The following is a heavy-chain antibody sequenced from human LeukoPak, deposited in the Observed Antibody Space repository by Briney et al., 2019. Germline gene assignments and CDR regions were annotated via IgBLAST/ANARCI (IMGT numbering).Heavy chain of an antibody. Sequence: SETLSLTCTVSGGSVSTYYWSWIRQPPGKGLEWIGYIYYSGSAKYNPSLKSRVTISVDTSKNQFSLKLSSVTAADTAVYYCARWYSSGWAFDYWGQGTLVTVSS. J-gene: IGHJ4*02. CDR2: IYYSGSA. CDR3: ARWYSSGWAFDY. V-gene: IGHV4-59*08. CDR1: GGSVSTYY. D-gene: IGHD6-19*01.